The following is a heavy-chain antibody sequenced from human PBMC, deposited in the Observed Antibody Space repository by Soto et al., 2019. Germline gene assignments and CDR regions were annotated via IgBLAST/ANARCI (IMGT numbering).Heavy chain of an antibody. CDR1: DGSIISSSYY. Sequence: LEPLSLTCTVSDGSIISSSYYWGWIRQPPGKGLEWIGSIYYSGSTYYNPSLKSRVTISVDTSKNQFSLKLSSVTAADTAVYYCARRGCSGGSCYVAFDIWGQGTMVTVSS. J-gene: IGHJ3*02. V-gene: IGHV4-39*01. CDR2: IYYSGST. D-gene: IGHD2-15*01. CDR3: ARRGCSGGSCYVAFDI.